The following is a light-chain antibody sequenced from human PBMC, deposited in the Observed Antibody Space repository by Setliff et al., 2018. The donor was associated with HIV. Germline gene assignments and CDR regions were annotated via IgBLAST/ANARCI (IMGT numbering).Light chain of an antibody. J-gene: IGKJ1*01. CDR1: QSVSSN. CDR3: QQYNNWPGWT. V-gene: IGKV3-15*01. Sequence: EIVMTQSPATLSVSPGERATLSCRASQSVSSNLAWYQQKPGQAPRLLIYGASTRATGIPARFSGSGSETEFTLTISSLQSEDFAVYYCQQYNNWPGWTFGQGTKVDIK. CDR2: GAS.